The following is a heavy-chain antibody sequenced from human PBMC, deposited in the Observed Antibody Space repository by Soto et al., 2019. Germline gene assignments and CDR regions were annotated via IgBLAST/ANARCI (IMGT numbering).Heavy chain of an antibody. J-gene: IGHJ6*02. CDR3: ARDSAARAYCCFYYGMDV. V-gene: IGHV1-69*13. CDR2: IIPIFGTA. D-gene: IGHD6-25*01. CDR1: GGTFSSYA. Sequence: SVKVSCKASGGTFSSYAISWVRQAPGQGLEWMGGIIPIFGTANYAQKFQGRATITADEATSTAYMELSSLRSEDTAVYYCARDSAARAYCCFYYGMDVCGQGSTVAGAS.